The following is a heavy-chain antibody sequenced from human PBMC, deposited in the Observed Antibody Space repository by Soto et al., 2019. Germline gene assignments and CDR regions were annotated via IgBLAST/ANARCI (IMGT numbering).Heavy chain of an antibody. V-gene: IGHV1-69*02. J-gene: IGHJ6*03. CDR3: AGTTVPAGKDTYYYYYYMDV. Sequence: QVQLVQSGTEVKKPGSSVKVSCKASGGTFSTFSVSWMRQAPGQGLEWMGRISPIVDIVKYGAKFQGRVTITADKSTSTTYMEVGRQKYEDTAVYYCAGTTVPAGKDTYYYYYYMDVWGKGTTVTVSS. CDR1: GGTFSTFS. D-gene: IGHD4-17*01. CDR2: ISPIVDIV.